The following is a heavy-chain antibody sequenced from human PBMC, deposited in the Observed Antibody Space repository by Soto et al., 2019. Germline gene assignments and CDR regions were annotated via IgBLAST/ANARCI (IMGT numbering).Heavy chain of an antibody. J-gene: IGHJ4*02. CDR3: GKVSTYYYDSTFDY. CDR1: GFTFSSYA. Sequence: GGSLRLSCAASGFTFSSYAMHWVRQAPGKGLEWVAIISYDGNYKYYADSVKGRFTISRDNSKNTLYLQMNSLRAEDTAVYYWGKVSTYYYDSTFDYWGQGTLVTVSS. D-gene: IGHD3-22*01. V-gene: IGHV3-30*18. CDR2: ISYDGNYK.